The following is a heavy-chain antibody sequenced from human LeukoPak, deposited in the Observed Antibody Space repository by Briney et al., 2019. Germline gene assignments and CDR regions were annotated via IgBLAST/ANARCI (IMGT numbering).Heavy chain of an antibody. V-gene: IGHV3-21*05. Sequence: GGSLRLSCAASGLTFSSYSMNWVRQAPGKGLESLAYISGSGHDIYYTDSVKGRFTISRDNAKDSLYLQMNGLRPEDTALYYCSTDPRLLIYWGHGTLVTVSS. CDR2: ISGSGHDI. J-gene: IGHJ4*01. D-gene: IGHD2-8*01. CDR3: STDPRLLIY. CDR1: GLTFSSYS.